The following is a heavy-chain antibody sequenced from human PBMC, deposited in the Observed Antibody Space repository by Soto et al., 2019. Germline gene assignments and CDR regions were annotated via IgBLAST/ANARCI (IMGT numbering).Heavy chain of an antibody. D-gene: IGHD3-10*01. V-gene: IGHV3-7*01. CDR2: IKQDGSEK. CDR1: GFTFSSYW. J-gene: IGHJ4*02. CDR3: ARETVLLWFGELLSSKFYFDY. Sequence: EVQLVESGGGLVQPGGSLRLSCAASGFTFSSYWMSWVRQAPGKGLEWVANIKQDGSEKYYVDSVKGRFTISRDNAKNSLYLQMNSLRAEDTAVYYCARETVLLWFGELLSSKFYFDYWGQGTLVTVSS.